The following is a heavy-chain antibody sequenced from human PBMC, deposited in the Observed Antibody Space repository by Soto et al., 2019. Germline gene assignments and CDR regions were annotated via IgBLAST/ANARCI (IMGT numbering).Heavy chain of an antibody. CDR1: GGSVSSGSYY. Sequence: SETLSLTGTVSGGSVSSGSYYWSWIRQPPGKGLEWIGYIYYSGSTNYNPSLKSRVTISVDTSKNQFSLKLSSVTAADTAVYYCARDSSGYDAFDIWGQGTMVTVSS. J-gene: IGHJ3*02. V-gene: IGHV4-61*01. D-gene: IGHD3-22*01. CDR3: ARDSSGYDAFDI. CDR2: IYYSGST.